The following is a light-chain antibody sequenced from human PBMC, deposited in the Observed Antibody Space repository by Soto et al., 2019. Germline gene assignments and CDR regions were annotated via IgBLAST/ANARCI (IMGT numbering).Light chain of an antibody. CDR2: EVS. V-gene: IGLV2-8*01. CDR3: TSYAGTYSFFDV. CDR1: SSDVGAYNY. J-gene: IGLJ1*01. Sequence: QSALTQPASASGSPGQSVTISCTGTSSDVGAYNYVSWYQQLPGKAPKLIIYEVSKRPSGVPDRFSGSKSGNTASLTVSGLQAEDEADYYCTSYAGTYSFFDVFGTVTKLTVL.